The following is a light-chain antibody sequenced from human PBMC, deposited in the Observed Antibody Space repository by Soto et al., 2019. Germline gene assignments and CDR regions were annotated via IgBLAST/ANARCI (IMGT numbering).Light chain of an antibody. Sequence: ILLTQSPCTLSLSPGERATLSCRASQSVSSSYLAWYQQKPGQAPRLLIYGASSRATGIPDRFSGSGSGTDFTLTISRLEPEDFEVYYCQQYGSSPLTFGGGTQVDIK. CDR1: QSVSSSY. CDR2: GAS. V-gene: IGKV3-20*01. J-gene: IGKJ4*01. CDR3: QQYGSSPLT.